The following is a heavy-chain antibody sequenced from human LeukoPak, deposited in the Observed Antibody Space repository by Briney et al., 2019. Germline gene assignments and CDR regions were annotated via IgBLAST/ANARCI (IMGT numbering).Heavy chain of an antibody. J-gene: IGHJ4*02. CDR2: IDKTTYPT. CDR1: EFIFSDYA. CDR3: AKECDYSPGHKFDL. Sequence: GGSLRLSCAASEFIFSDYAMGWVRQAPGKGLEWVSTIDKTTYPTFYADSVKGRFTISGDTSRTTLYLQMNGLRAEDTAVYYCAKECDYSPGHKFDLWGQGTLVTVSS. D-gene: IGHD3-10*01. V-gene: IGHV3-23*01.